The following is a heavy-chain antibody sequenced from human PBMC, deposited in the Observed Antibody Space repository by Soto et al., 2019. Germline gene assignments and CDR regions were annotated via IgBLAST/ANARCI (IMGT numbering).Heavy chain of an antibody. Sequence: EVQLVESGGGLVQPGGSLRLSCAASGFTLSVYWMNWVRQAPGKGLEWVANIKQDGSERKYVDSGKARITISRDNAKNSMYLQMTSLGADDTAVYYCLRTTSAFGICGQGTLVTVSS. D-gene: IGHD6-6*01. CDR2: IKQDGSER. J-gene: IGHJ3*02. CDR3: LRTTSAFGI. CDR1: GFTLSVYW. V-gene: IGHV3-7*01.